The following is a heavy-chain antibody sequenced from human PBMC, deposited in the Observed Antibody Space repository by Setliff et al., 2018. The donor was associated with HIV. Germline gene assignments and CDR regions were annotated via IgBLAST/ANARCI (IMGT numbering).Heavy chain of an antibody. V-gene: IGHV7-4-1*02. Sequence: ASVKVSCKASGYSFTTYSLNWVRQVPGQGVEWMGRISSNAGNPTYAQDFTGRFVFSLDTSVNTAYLQITTLKAEDSAVYYCARANIYSDAFDIWGQGTMVTVSS. CDR3: ARANIYSDAFDI. CDR1: GYSFTTYS. J-gene: IGHJ3*02. CDR2: ISSNAGNP. D-gene: IGHD2-21*01.